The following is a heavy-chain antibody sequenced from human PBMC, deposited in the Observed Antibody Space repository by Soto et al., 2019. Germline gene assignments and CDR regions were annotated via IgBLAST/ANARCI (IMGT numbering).Heavy chain of an antibody. Sequence: GGSLRLSCAASGFTFSSYGMHWVRRAPGKGLEWVAVISYDGSNKYYADSVKGRFTISRDNSKNTLYLQMNSLGAEDTAVYYCAKGLAAPGYWGQGTLVTVSS. V-gene: IGHV3-30*18. D-gene: IGHD6-25*01. J-gene: IGHJ4*02. CDR3: AKGLAAPGY. CDR2: ISYDGSNK. CDR1: GFTFSSYG.